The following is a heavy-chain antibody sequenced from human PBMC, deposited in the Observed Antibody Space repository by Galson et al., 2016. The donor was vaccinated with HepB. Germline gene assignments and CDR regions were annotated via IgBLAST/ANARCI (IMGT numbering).Heavy chain of an antibody. V-gene: IGHV3-23*01. Sequence: SLRLSCAASEITFSSFAMTWVRQTPGKGLEWVSTISATGGTTYYADTVKGRFTVSRDNSKNTLFLQMNSLRAEDTAVYYCAKWGIGDILVVVAATGMDVWGQVTTVIVSS. J-gene: IGHJ6*02. CDR3: AKWGIGDILVVVAATGMDV. CDR1: EITFSSFA. CDR2: ISATGGTT. D-gene: IGHD2-15*01.